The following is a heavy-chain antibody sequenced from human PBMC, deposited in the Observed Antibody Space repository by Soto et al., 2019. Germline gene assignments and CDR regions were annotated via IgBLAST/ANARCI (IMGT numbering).Heavy chain of an antibody. CDR2: ISGSGGST. CDR3: AKDLAITMVRGVMLDY. Sequence: GGSLRLSCAASGFTFGGYAMSWVRQAPGKGLEWVSAISGSGGSTYYADSVKGRFTISRDNSKNTLYLQMNSLRAEDTAVYYCAKDLAITMVRGVMLDYWGQGTLVTVSS. J-gene: IGHJ4*02. V-gene: IGHV3-23*01. CDR1: GFTFGGYA. D-gene: IGHD3-10*01.